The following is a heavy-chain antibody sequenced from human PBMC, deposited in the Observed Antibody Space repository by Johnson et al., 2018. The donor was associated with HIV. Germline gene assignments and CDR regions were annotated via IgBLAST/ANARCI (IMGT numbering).Heavy chain of an antibody. D-gene: IGHD1-26*01. V-gene: IGHV3-30*14. CDR2: ISFDGSNE. J-gene: IGHJ3*02. Sequence: QVQLVESGGGLVQPGGSLRLSCAASGFTFDDYAMHWVRQAPGKGLEWVAVISFDGSNEYYADSVKGRFTISRDNSKNTLYLQMNSLRAEDTAVYYCARSLPGRGSYYAFDIWGQGTMVTVSS. CDR3: ARSLPGRGSYYAFDI. CDR1: GFTFDDYA.